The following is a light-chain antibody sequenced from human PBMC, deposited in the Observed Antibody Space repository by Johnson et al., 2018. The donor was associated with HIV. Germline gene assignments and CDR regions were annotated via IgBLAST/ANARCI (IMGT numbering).Light chain of an antibody. Sequence: QSVLTQPPSVSAAPGQKVTISCSGSSSNIGNNYVSWYQQLPGTAPKLLVYENNKRPSGIPDRFSGSTYGTSATLGITGLQTGDEADYYCGTWDSSLSAYVFGTGPNVTVL. CDR2: ENN. CDR3: GTWDSSLSAYV. J-gene: IGLJ1*01. CDR1: SSNIGNNY. V-gene: IGLV1-51*02.